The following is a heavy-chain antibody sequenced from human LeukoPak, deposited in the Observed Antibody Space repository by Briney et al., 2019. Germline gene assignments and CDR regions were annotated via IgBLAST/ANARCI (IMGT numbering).Heavy chain of an antibody. Sequence: GGSLRLSCAASGFTFSSYCMNLVLQAPGEGVELVSSITSSSRYIYYADSVKGRFTISRDNAKNSLYLQMNSLRAEDTAVYFCARVSGDYYHTVDYWGQGILVTVSS. V-gene: IGHV3-21*01. CDR3: ARVSGDYYHTVDY. J-gene: IGHJ4*02. CDR1: GFTFSSYC. D-gene: IGHD4-17*01. CDR2: ITSSSRYI.